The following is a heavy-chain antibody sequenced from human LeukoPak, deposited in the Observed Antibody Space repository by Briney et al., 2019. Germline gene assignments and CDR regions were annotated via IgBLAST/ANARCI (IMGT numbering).Heavy chain of an antibody. V-gene: IGHV4-39*01. Sequence: MASETLSLTCTVSGGSISSNTYYWGWIRRPPGKGLERIGNIHYSGSTYYNPSLKSRVTISVDTSKNQFSLNLSSLTAADTAVYYCATSDTVSTYNWFDPWGQGTLVTVSS. CDR2: IHYSGST. CDR1: GGSISSNTYY. J-gene: IGHJ5*02. D-gene: IGHD5/OR15-5a*01. CDR3: ATSDTVSTYNWFDP.